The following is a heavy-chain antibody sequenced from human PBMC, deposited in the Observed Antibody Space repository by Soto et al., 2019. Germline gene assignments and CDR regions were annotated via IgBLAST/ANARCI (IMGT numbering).Heavy chain of an antibody. CDR2: INPSGGST. CDR3: ARDLLPYCSSTSCRPSDAFDI. D-gene: IGHD2-2*01. CDR1: GYTFTSYY. Sequence: GASVKLSCKASGYTFTSYYMHWVRQAPGQGLVWMGIINPSGGSTSYAQKFQGRVTMTRDTSTSTVYMELSSLRSEDTAVYYCARDLLPYCSSTSCRPSDAFDIWGQGTMVTVSS. J-gene: IGHJ3*02. V-gene: IGHV1-46*01.